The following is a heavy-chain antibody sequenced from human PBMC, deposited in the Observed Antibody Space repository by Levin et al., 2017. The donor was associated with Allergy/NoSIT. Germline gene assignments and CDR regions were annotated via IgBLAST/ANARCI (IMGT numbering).Heavy chain of an antibody. D-gene: IGHD3-22*01. V-gene: IGHV4-39*07. CDR2: IYYSGST. CDR1: GGSISSSSYY. Sequence: SETLSLTCTVSGGSISSSSYYWGWIRQPPGKGLEWIGSIYYSGSTYYNPSLKSRVTISVDTSKNQFSLKLSSVTAADTAVYYCARARIGGYYDSSGYFIDYWGQGTLVTVSS. CDR3: ARARIGGYYDSSGYFIDY. J-gene: IGHJ4*02.